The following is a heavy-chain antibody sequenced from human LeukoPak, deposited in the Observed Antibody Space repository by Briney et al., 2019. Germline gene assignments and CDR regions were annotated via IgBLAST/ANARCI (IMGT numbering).Heavy chain of an antibody. V-gene: IGHV1-18*04. Sequence: GASVKVSCKASGYTFTSYGISRVRQAPGQGLEWMGWISAYNGNTNYAQKLQGRVTMTTDTSTSTAYMELKSLRSDDTAVYYCARTLWFGDPVDWFDPWGQGTLVTVSS. J-gene: IGHJ5*02. CDR3: ARTLWFGDPVDWFDP. D-gene: IGHD3-10*01. CDR1: GYTFTSYG. CDR2: ISAYNGNT.